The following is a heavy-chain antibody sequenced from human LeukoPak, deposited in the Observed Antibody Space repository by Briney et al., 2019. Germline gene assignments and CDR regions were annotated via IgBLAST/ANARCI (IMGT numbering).Heavy chain of an antibody. J-gene: IGHJ3*02. V-gene: IGHV3-7*01. CDR3: ARDPTTSQGSDAFDI. CDR1: GFTLSSYA. CDR2: IKPDGSEK. Sequence: PGGSLRLSCAASGFTLSSYAMSWVRQAPGKGLEWVANIKPDGSEKYYLDSVKGRFTISRDNAKNSLNLQMSSLSAEDTAVYYCARDPTTSQGSDAFDIWGQGTRVTVSS. D-gene: IGHD1-1*01.